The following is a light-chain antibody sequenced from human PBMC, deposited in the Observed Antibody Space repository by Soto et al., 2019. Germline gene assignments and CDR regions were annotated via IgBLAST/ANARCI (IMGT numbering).Light chain of an antibody. CDR3: CLYAGSPRYV. CDR2: DVS. Sequence: QSALTQPRSVSGSPGQSVTISCTGTSSDVGGYNYVSWYQQHPGKAPKVMIYDVSERPSGVPDRFSGSKSGNTASLTISGLQAEDEADYYCCLYAGSPRYVFGTGTKFTVL. V-gene: IGLV2-11*01. J-gene: IGLJ1*01. CDR1: SSDVGGYNY.